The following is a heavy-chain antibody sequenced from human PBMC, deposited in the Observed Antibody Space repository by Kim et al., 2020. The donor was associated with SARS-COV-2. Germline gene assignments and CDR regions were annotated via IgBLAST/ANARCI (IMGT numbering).Heavy chain of an antibody. CDR1: GYTFTGYF. J-gene: IGHJ4*02. Sequence: ASVKVSCKASGYTFTGYFMHWVRRAPEQGLEWMGRIIPTSGATRYTQKFQGRVTMTSDASISTAYMELSGLRSDDAAVYYCAKERDIASAGSSYFDFWGQ. D-gene: IGHD2-15*01. CDR2: IIPTSGAT. V-gene: IGHV1-2*06. CDR3: AKERDIASAGSSYFDF.